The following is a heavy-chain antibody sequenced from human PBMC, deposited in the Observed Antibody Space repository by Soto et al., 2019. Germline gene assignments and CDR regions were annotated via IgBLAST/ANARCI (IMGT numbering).Heavy chain of an antibody. Sequence: PSETLSLTCTVSGGSVSSSSYYWGWVRQPPGKGLEWIGSVYYSGSTYYNPSLESRVTISVDKSKNQFSLKLMSLSAADTAVYYCGRHEGPGEYSYYFDFWGQGTLVTVSS. D-gene: IGHD2-15*01. CDR1: GGSVSSSSYY. J-gene: IGHJ4*02. V-gene: IGHV4-39*01. CDR2: VYYSGST. CDR3: GRHEGPGEYSYYFDF.